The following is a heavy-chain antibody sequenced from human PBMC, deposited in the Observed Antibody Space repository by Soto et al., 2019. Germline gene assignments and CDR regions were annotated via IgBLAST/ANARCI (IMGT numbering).Heavy chain of an antibody. V-gene: IGHV1-69*06. D-gene: IGHD3-22*01. J-gene: IGHJ4*02. CDR1: GGTFSSYA. CDR2: IIPIFGTA. CDR3: AKYYYDNGGRSFDY. Sequence: SVKVSCKASGGTFSSYAISWVRQAPGQGLEWMGGIIPIFGTANYAQKFQGRVTITADNSKNTLYLQMNSLRGEDTAVYYCAKYYYDNGGRSFDYWGQGTLVTVSS.